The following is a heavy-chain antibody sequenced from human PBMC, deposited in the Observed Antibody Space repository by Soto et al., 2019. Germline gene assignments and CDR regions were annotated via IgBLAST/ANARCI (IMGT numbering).Heavy chain of an antibody. CDR2: IFYSGST. CDR1: GGSVCSAY. J-gene: IGHJ4*02. Sequence: SETPSLPCTVSGGSVCSAYWSCVREPPGKGLEWIGYIFYSGSTHYNPSLKSRVTISVDTSKNQFSLKLSSVTAADTAVYYCARHRSFSYYYFDSWGQGTLVTVSS. CDR3: ARHRSFSYYYFDS. V-gene: IGHV4-59*02. D-gene: IGHD3-22*01.